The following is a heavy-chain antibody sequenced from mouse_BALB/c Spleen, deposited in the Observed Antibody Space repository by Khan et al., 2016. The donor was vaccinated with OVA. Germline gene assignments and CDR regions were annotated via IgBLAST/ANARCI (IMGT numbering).Heavy chain of an antibody. J-gene: IGHJ3*01. CDR2: INPSTGYT. CDR3: ANHGSNSALLTY. Sequence: QVQLQQSGAELAKPGASVKMSCKASGYTFTSYWMHWVKQRPGQGLEWIGYINPSTGYTEYNQRFKDKATLTADKSSSTAYMQLSSLTSEYSAVYYGANHGSNSALLTYWGQGTLVTVSA. CDR1: GYTFTSYW. D-gene: IGHD2-5*01. V-gene: IGHV1-7*01.